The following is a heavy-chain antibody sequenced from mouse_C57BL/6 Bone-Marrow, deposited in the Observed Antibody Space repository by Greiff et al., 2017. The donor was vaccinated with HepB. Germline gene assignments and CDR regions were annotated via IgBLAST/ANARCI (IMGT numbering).Heavy chain of an antibody. Sequence: QVQLQQSGAELVRPGASVTLSCKASGYTFTDYDMHWVKQTPVHGLEWIGAIGPETGGTAYKQKFKGKAKLTADKSSSTAYMELRSLTSEDSAVYDCTSCPANYYDEDYWGQGTTHTVSS. CDR3: TSCPANYYDEDY. CDR1: GYTFTDYD. CDR2: IGPETGGT. J-gene: IGHJ2*01. D-gene: IGHD1-1*01. V-gene: IGHV1-15*01.